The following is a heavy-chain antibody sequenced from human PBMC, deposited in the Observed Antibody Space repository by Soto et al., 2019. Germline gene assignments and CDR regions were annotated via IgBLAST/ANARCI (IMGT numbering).Heavy chain of an antibody. CDR2: ISGSGGST. V-gene: IGHV3-23*01. D-gene: IGHD2-2*01. J-gene: IGHJ6*02. CDR3: HIVVVPAAMPHYYYYGMDV. CDR1: GFTFSSYA. Sequence: GGSLRLSCAASGFTFSSYAMSWVRQAPGKGLEWVSAISGSGGSTYYADSVKGRFTISRDNSKNTLYLQMNSLRAEDTAVYYCHIVVVPAAMPHYYYYGMDVWGQGTTVTVSS.